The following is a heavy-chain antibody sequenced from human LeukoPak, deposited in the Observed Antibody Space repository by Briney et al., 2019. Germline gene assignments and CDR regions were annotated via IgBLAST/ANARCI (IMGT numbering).Heavy chain of an antibody. J-gene: IGHJ3*02. Sequence: GGSLRLSCAASGFTFSSYAMHWVRQAPGKGLEWVAVISYDGSNKYYADSVKGRFTISRDNSKNTLYLQMNSLRAEDTAVYYCARGGDAFDIWGQGTMVTVSS. CDR1: GFTFSSYA. CDR2: ISYDGSNK. CDR3: ARGGDAFDI. V-gene: IGHV3-30-3*01.